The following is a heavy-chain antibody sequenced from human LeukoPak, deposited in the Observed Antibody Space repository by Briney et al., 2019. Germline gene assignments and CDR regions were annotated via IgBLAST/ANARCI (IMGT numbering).Heavy chain of an antibody. D-gene: IGHD3-10*01. CDR2: INPNSGGT. CDR1: GYTFTGYY. V-gene: IGHV1-2*02. Sequence: SVKVSCKASGYTFTGYYIHWVRQAPGQGLECMGWINPNSGGTNYAQKFQGRVTMTRDTSISTAYVELSRLRSDDTAVYYCARGGSGSYFSWLDPWGQGTLVTVSS. CDR3: ARGGSGSYFSWLDP. J-gene: IGHJ5*02.